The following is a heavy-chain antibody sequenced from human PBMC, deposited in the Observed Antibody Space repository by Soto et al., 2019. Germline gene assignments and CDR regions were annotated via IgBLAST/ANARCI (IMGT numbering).Heavy chain of an antibody. Sequence: QVQLVQSGAEVKKPGASVKVSCKASGYTFTSYDINWVRQATGQGLEWMGWMNPNSGNTGYAQKFQGRVTMTRNTSITTAYMELSSLRSEDTAVYYCARGSKGSSWYAYWFDPWGQGTLVTVSS. J-gene: IGHJ5*02. CDR1: GYTFTSYD. CDR2: MNPNSGNT. CDR3: ARGSKGSSWYAYWFDP. V-gene: IGHV1-8*01. D-gene: IGHD6-13*01.